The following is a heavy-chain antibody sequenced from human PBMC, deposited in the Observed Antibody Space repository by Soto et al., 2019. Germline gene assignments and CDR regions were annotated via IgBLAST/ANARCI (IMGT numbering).Heavy chain of an antibody. V-gene: IGHV3-23*01. J-gene: IGHJ6*02. Sequence: PWGSLGLSCAASRDTFNIDAMTWVRQPPGEGLEWVSSISGRCARIYNAGTGKGRFTITREKSKNTMYLQMDSLTVEDTAVYWCAGDTCNGGYHGLDVWVQGTTVTVSS. CDR1: RDTFNIDA. CDR3: AGDTCNGGYHGLDV. CDR2: ISGRCARI.